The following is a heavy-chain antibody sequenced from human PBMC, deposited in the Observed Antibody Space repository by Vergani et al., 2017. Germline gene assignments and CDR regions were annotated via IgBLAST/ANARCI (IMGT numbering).Heavy chain of an antibody. CDR1: GYTFTSYG. V-gene: IGHV1-18*01. J-gene: IGHJ6*03. CDR3: ARAVTRYYDILTGYHYYYYMDV. CDR2: ISAYNGNQ. D-gene: IGHD3-9*01. Sequence: QVQLVQSGAEVKKPGASVKVSCKASGYTFTSYGISWVRQAPVQGLECMGGISAYNGNQNYAQKLQDRVTMTTDTSTSTAYMELRSLRSDDRAVYYCARAVTRYYDILTGYHYYYYMDVWGKGTTVTVSS.